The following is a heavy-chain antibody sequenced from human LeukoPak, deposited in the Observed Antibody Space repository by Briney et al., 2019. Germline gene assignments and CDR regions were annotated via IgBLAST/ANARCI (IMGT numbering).Heavy chain of an antibody. D-gene: IGHD3-10*01. CDR1: GFTFSTYS. CDR3: ARDRYYSASGGFPAPVGFDP. V-gene: IGHV3-48*01. J-gene: IGHJ5*02. CDR2: ISSSSSTI. Sequence: GGSLRLSCAASGFTFSTYSMNWVRQAPGKGLEWLSHISSSSSTIYYADSVKGRFTISRDNAKNSLYLQMNSLRAEDTALYHCARDRYYSASGGFPAPVGFDPWGQGTLVTVSS.